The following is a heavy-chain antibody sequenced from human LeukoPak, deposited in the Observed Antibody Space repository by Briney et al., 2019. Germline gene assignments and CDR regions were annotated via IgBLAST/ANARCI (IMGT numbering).Heavy chain of an antibody. V-gene: IGHV3-23*01. CDR1: GFTFSSYA. Sequence: PGGSLRLSCAASGFTFSSYAMTWVRQAPGKGLDWVPGLSGGGSSGVSTYYADSVKGRFTISRDNAKNSLYLQMNSLRAEDTALYYCARVAGYSGSYYLDYRGQGTLVTVSS. CDR2: LSGGGSSGVST. D-gene: IGHD1-26*01. J-gene: IGHJ4*02. CDR3: ARVAGYSGSYYLDY.